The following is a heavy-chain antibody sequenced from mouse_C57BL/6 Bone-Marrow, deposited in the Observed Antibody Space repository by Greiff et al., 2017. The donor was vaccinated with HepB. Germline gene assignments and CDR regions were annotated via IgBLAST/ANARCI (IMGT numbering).Heavy chain of an antibody. Sequence: VQLQQSGAELVRPGASVKLSCTASGFNIKDDYMHWVKQRPEQGLEWIGWIDPENGDTEYASKFQGKATITADHSSNTAYLQLSSLTSEDTAVYYCTTDAIDYWGQGTSVTVSS. CDR2: IDPENGDT. V-gene: IGHV14-4*01. CDR3: TTDAIDY. CDR1: GFNIKDDY. J-gene: IGHJ4*01.